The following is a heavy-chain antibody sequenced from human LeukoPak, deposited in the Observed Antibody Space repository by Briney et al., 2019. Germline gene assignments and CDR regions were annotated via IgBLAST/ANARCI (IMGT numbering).Heavy chain of an antibody. CDR3: ARGRLYYDILTRSRYFDY. CDR2: INHSGST. D-gene: IGHD3-9*01. V-gene: IGHV4-34*01. CDR1: GGSFSGYC. Sequence: KPSETLSLTCAVYGGSFSGYCWSWIRQPPGKGLEWIGEINHSGSTNYNPSLKSRLTISVDTSKNQFSLKLSSVTAADAAVYYCARGRLYYDILTRSRYFDYWGQGTLVTVSS. J-gene: IGHJ4*02.